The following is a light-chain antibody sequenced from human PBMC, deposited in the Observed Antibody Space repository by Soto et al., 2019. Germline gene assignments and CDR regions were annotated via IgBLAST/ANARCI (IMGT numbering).Light chain of an antibody. V-gene: IGLV1-40*01. CDR2: GNT. CDR1: SSNLGAGYD. Sequence: QSVLTQPPSVSGAPGQRVTISCTGRSSNLGAGYDVQWYQQLPGAAPRLLIFGNTNRPSGVPDRFSGSRSGTSASLAISGLQAEDEADYYCQSYDISLSVSVVFGGGTKVTVL. CDR3: QSYDISLSVSVV. J-gene: IGLJ2*01.